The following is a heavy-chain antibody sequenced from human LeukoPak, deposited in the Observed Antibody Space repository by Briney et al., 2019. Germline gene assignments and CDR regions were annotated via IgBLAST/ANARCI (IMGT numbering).Heavy chain of an antibody. CDR3: ARESMYSSVGSYGFDI. Sequence: SSETLSLTCTVSGGSTSSYYWNWIRQPPGKELEWIGNIYYSGSTNYNPYLKSRVTISIDTSKNQFSLKVNSAIAADTAVYYCARESMYSSVGSYGFDIWGQGTMVTVSS. V-gene: IGHV4-59*01. D-gene: IGHD3-10*01. CDR2: IYYSGST. CDR1: GGSTSSYY. J-gene: IGHJ3*02.